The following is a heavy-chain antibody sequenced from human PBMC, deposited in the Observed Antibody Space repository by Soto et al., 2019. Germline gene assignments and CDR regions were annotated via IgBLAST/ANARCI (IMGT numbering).Heavy chain of an antibody. J-gene: IGHJ4*02. CDR2: IIPVFNTT. CDR3: ARSLGRGWTPY. D-gene: IGHD6-19*01. CDR1: GGTFSSYT. Sequence: QVHLVQSEAEVKKPGSSVKVSCKASGGTFSSYTVSWVRQAPGQGLEWVGGIIPVFNTTYYGQKFQGRVTILADKSTSTAYMELSNLRSEDTAVYYCARSLGRGWTPYWGQGTLVTVSS. V-gene: IGHV1-69*06.